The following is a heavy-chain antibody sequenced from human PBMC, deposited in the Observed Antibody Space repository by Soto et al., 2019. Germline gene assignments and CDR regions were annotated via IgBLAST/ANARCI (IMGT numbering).Heavy chain of an antibody. CDR2: IKSKNDGGTT. D-gene: IGHD2-15*01. Sequence: GGSLRLSCAASGFTFSNAWMSWVRQAPGKGLEWVGRIKSKNDGGTTDYAAPVKGRFTISRDDSKNTLYLQMNSLKTEDTAVYYCTTDVPYCSGGSCWGYSDYWGQGTLVTVSS. CDR3: TTDVPYCSGGSCWGYSDY. J-gene: IGHJ4*02. CDR1: GFTFSNAW. V-gene: IGHV3-15*01.